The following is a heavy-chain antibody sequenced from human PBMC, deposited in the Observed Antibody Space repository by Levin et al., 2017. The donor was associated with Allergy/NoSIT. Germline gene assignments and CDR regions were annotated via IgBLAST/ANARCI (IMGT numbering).Heavy chain of an antibody. CDR2: ISNCGNT. V-gene: IGHV4-59*08. CDR3: ARHVYPDGSPFDS. D-gene: IGHD3-10*01. J-gene: IGHJ4*02. CDR1: GDSVTGNH. Sequence: SETLSLICTISGDSVTGNHWSWIRQSPGKGLEWIGHISNCGNTNLNPSHRSRVTISLNRSTNQVSLELTSVTAADSATYFCARHVYPDGSPFDSGGQGSRITVSS.